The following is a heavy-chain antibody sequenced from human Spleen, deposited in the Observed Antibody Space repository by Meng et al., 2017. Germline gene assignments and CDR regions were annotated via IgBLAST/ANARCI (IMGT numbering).Heavy chain of an antibody. Sequence: QVQLVQSGAEVKEPGASAKDPCKASGYIYTLYKMDWVRQAPVQGLEWMGWINAYNGDTNYAQKLQGRVTMTTDTSTSTAYMELRSLTSDDTAVYYCARLFTGNWFDPWGQGTLVTVSS. D-gene: IGHD1-14*01. J-gene: IGHJ5*02. CDR2: INAYNGDT. CDR1: GYIYTLYK. CDR3: ARLFTGNWFDP. V-gene: IGHV1-18*01.